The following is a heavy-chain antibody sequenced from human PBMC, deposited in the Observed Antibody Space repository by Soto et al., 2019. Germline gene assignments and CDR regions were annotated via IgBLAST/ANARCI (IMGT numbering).Heavy chain of an antibody. CDR2: ISGSGGST. D-gene: IGHD6-6*01. CDR3: AKDLARRRGYYGMDV. Sequence: QAGGSLRLSCAASGFTFSSYAMSWVRQAPGKGLEWVSAISGSGGSTYYADSVKGRFTISRDNSKNTLYLQMNSLRAEDTAVYYCAKDLARRRGYYGMDVWGQGTTVTVSS. J-gene: IGHJ6*02. CDR1: GFTFSSYA. V-gene: IGHV3-23*01.